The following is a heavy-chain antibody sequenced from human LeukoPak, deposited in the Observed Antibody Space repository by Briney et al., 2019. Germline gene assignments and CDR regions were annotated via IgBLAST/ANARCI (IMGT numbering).Heavy chain of an antibody. J-gene: IGHJ4*02. CDR2: ITGTGGNT. D-gene: IGHD3-22*01. Sequence: GGSLRLSCAASGFTFRSYDMSWVRQAPGKGLEWVSDITGTGGNTYYADSVKGRFTISRDNSKNTLYLQMNSLRDEDTAVYYCAKVRDTSGSRFDYWGQGTLVTVSS. CDR1: GFTFRSYD. CDR3: AKVRDTSGSRFDY. V-gene: IGHV3-23*01.